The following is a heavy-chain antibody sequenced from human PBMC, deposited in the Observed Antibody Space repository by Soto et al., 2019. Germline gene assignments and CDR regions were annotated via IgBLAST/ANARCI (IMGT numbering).Heavy chain of an antibody. V-gene: IGHV4-39*07. CDR3: MTDRKHRPAY. CDR2: INHSGST. Sequence: PSETLSLTCTVSGGSIGSSSYYWGWIRQPPGKGLEWIGRINHSGSTNYNPSLKSRVTISVDTSKNQFSLKLSSVTAEDTAVYYCMTDRKHRPAYCGQGTLVTVSS. CDR1: GGSIGSSSYY. J-gene: IGHJ4*02.